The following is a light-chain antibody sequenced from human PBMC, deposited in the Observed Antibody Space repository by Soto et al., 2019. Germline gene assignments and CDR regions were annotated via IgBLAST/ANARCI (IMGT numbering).Light chain of an antibody. CDR3: QQYASSVSYT. CDR2: GVS. CDR1: QTITSNF. J-gene: IGKJ2*01. V-gene: IGKV3-20*01. Sequence: EIALTQSPGTLSLSPGERATLSCRASQTITSNFLAWYQQKPGLAPRLLIYGVSSRATYIPDRFSGTGSGTDFTLTISRLEPEDFAVYYCQQYASSVSYTFGQGTKLEIK.